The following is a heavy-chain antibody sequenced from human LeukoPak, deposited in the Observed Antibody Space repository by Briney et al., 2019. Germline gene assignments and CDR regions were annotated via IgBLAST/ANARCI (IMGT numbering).Heavy chain of an antibody. J-gene: IGHJ4*02. CDR3: ARATDTAMVFDY. CDR1: GGSISSFY. V-gene: IGHV4-59*01. Sequence: SETLSLTCTVSGGSISSFYWSWIRQPPGKGLEWIGYIYNSGSTNYNPSLKSRVTISVDTSKNQFSLKLSSETAADTAVYYCARATDTAMVFDYWGQGTLVTVSS. CDR2: IYNSGST. D-gene: IGHD5-18*01.